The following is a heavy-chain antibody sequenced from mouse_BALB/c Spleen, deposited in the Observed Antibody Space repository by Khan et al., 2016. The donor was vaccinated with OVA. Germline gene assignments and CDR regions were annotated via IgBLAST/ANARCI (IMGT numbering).Heavy chain of an antibody. Sequence: EVQLKESGGDLVKPGGSLKLSCAASGFIFSSYSMSWVRQTPDKRLEWVATISSGGDYTYYPDSVKGRITISRDDAKNTLYLQMSSLKSEDTAMYYCASHLTGSFAYGGQGTLVTVSA. V-gene: IGHV5-6*01. CDR2: ISSGGDYT. CDR3: ASHLTGSFAY. CDR1: GFIFSSYS. J-gene: IGHJ3*01. D-gene: IGHD4-1*01.